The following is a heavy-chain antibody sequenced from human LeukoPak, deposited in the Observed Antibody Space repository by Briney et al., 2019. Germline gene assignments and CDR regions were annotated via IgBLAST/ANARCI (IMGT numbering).Heavy chain of an antibody. D-gene: IGHD6-6*01. J-gene: IGHJ6*03. CDR1: GGSFSGYY. V-gene: IGHV4-34*01. CDR2: INHSGST. CDR3: ARAPRIAARPRDRYMDV. Sequence: PSETLSLTCAVYGGSFSGYYWSWIRQPPGKGLEWIGEINHSGSTNYNPSLKSRVTISVDTSKNQFSLKLSSVTAPDTAVYYCARAPRIAARPRDRYMDVWGKGTTVTVSS.